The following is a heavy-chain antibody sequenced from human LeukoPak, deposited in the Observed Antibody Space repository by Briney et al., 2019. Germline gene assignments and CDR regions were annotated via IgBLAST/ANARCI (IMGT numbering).Heavy chain of an antibody. CDR2: INHSGST. V-gene: IGHV4-34*01. J-gene: IGHJ6*03. Sequence: PSETLSLTCAVYGGSFSGYYWSWIRQPPGKGLEWIGEINHSGSTNYNPSLKSRVTISVDTSKNQFSLKLSSVTAADTAVYYCGRGRRNSDYYYYYMDVWGKGTTVTVSS. D-gene: IGHD1-7*01. CDR3: GRGRRNSDYYYYYMDV. CDR1: GGSFSGYY.